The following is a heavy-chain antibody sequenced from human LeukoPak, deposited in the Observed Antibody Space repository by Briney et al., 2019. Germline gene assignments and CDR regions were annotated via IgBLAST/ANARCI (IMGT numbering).Heavy chain of an antibody. CDR3: ARSYGDYVGDP. V-gene: IGHV1-69*13. CDR1: GYTFTGYY. Sequence: SVKVSCKASGYTFTGYYMHWVRQAPGQGLEWMGGIIPIFGTANYAQKFQGRVTITADESTSTAYMELSSLRSEDTAVYYCARSYGDYVGDPWGQGTLVTVSS. D-gene: IGHD4-17*01. CDR2: IIPIFGTA. J-gene: IGHJ5*02.